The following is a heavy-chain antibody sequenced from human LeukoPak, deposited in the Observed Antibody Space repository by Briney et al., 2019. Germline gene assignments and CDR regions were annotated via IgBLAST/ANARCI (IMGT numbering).Heavy chain of an antibody. Sequence: GGSLRLSCAASGFTFSSYAMAWVRQAPGKGLEWVSYISSSGTTIYYADSVKGRFTISRDNAKNSLYLQMNSLRAEDTAVYYCARRRDSGSLQHFDYWGQGTLVTVSS. CDR2: ISSSGTTI. CDR1: GFTFSSYA. D-gene: IGHD1-26*01. CDR3: ARRRDSGSLQHFDY. V-gene: IGHV3-48*04. J-gene: IGHJ4*02.